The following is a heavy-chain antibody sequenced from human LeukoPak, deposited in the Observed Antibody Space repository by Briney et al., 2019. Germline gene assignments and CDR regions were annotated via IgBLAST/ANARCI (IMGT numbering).Heavy chain of an antibody. J-gene: IGHJ4*02. CDR3: ASGSYSSGWYLSY. Sequence: PGGALRLSCAASGFTVSSNSMNWVRQAPRKGLEWVSSISSRSSYIYYVESVKGRFTIYRDNAKNLLYLQMNSLRAEDTAVYYCASGSYSSGWYLSYWGQGTQVTVSS. D-gene: IGHD6-19*01. CDR1: GFTVSSNS. V-gene: IGHV3-21*01. CDR2: ISSRSSYI.